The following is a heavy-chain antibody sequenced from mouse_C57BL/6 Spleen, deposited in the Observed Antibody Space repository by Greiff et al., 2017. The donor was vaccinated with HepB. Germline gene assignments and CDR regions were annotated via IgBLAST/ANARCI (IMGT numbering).Heavy chain of an antibody. V-gene: IGHV5-6*01. D-gene: IGHD2-5*01. Sequence: DVQLVESGGDLVKPGGSLKLSCAASGFTFSSYGMSWVRQTPDKRLEWVATISSGGSYTYYPDSVKGRFTISRDNAKNTLYLQMSSLKSEDTAMYYCARQGDYSNSQAMDYWGQGTSVTVSS. J-gene: IGHJ4*01. CDR2: ISSGGSYT. CDR1: GFTFSSYG. CDR3: ARQGDYSNSQAMDY.